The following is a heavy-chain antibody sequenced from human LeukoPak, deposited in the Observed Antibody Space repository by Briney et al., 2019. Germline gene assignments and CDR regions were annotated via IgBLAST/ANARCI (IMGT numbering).Heavy chain of an antibody. V-gene: IGHV1-18*01. J-gene: IGHJ3*02. CDR3: ARDRSQGYFDWLLSNTNAFDI. D-gene: IGHD3-9*01. CDR1: GYTFTSYG. Sequence: ASVKVSCKASGYTFTSYGISWVRQAPGQGLEWMGWISAYNGNTNYARKLQGRVTMTTDTSTSTAYMELRSLRSDDTAVYYCARDRSQGYFDWLLSNTNAFDIWGQGTMVTVSS. CDR2: ISAYNGNT.